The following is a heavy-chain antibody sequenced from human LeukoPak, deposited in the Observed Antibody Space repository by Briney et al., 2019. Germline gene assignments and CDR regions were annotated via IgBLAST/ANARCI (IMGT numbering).Heavy chain of an antibody. Sequence: GSIYHSGSTYYNPSLKSRVTISVDTSKNQFSLKLSSVTAADTAVYYCARGLLAAAGTDFDYWGQGTLVTVSS. CDR2: IYHSGST. D-gene: IGHD6-13*01. V-gene: IGHV4-38-2*02. CDR3: ARGLLAAAGTDFDY. J-gene: IGHJ4*02.